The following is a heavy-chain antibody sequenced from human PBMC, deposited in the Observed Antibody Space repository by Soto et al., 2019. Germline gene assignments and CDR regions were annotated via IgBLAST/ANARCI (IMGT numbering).Heavy chain of an antibody. CDR3: ATGSFTSTGGRIGYHYNAMDV. J-gene: IGHJ6*02. CDR1: GGTFSSHS. Sequence: QVQLVQSGAEVKKPGSSVKVSCKSSGGTFSSHSINWVRQAPGQGLEWMGGIIPIFGLANFAKKFQGRVTITADESTTTAYMELSSLTSEDTAVYYCATGSFTSTGGRIGYHYNAMDVWGQGTTVTVSS. D-gene: IGHD1-1*01. V-gene: IGHV1-69*01. CDR2: IIPIFGLA.